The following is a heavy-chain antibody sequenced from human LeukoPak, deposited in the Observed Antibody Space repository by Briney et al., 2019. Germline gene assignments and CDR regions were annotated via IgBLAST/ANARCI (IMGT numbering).Heavy chain of an antibody. CDR2: ITTYTGNT. Sequence: ASVKVSCKASGYTFTTYGINWVRQAPGQGLEWMGWITTYTGNTKYAQKFQGRVTMTTDTSTSTAYMELRSLRSDDTAVYYCARDTVDIDYWGQGTRVTVSS. CDR1: GYTFTTYG. D-gene: IGHD4-11*01. CDR3: ARDTVDIDY. V-gene: IGHV1-18*01. J-gene: IGHJ4*02.